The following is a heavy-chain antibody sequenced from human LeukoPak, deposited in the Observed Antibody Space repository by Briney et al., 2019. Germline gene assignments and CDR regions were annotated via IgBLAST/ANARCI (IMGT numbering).Heavy chain of an antibody. J-gene: IGHJ6*02. V-gene: IGHV1-45*02. D-gene: IGHD1-14*01. CDR3: ARSDPEGYGMDV. CDR2: ITPFNGNT. CDR1: GYTFTGYY. Sequence: GASVKVSCKASGYTFTGYYMHWVRQAPGQALEWMGWITPFNGNTNYAQKFQDRVTVTRDRSMSTAYMELSSLRSEDTAMYYCARSDPEGYGMDVWGQGTTVTVSS.